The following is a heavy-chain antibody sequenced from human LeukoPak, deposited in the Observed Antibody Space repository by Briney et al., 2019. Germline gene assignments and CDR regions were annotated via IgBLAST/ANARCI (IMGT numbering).Heavy chain of an antibody. Sequence: PGGSLRLSXVASGFTFSSYGMHWVRQAPGKGLEWVAFIWYGGSNKYYADSVKGRFTISRDNSKNTLYLQMNSLRAEDTAVYYCAKSYSYGYDYWGQGTLVTVSS. V-gene: IGHV3-30*02. J-gene: IGHJ4*02. CDR1: GFTFSSYG. CDR2: IWYGGSNK. CDR3: AKSYSYGYDY. D-gene: IGHD5-18*01.